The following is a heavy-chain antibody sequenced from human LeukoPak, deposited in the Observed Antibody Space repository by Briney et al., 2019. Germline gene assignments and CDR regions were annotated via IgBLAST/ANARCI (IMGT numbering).Heavy chain of an antibody. Sequence: SETLSLTCTVSGGSISSSSYYWGWIRQPPGKGLEWIGSIYYSGSTYYNPSLKSRVSISVDTFKNQFSLKLSSVTAADTAVYYCARLTVKWGSNFDYWGQGTLVTVSS. D-gene: IGHD7-27*01. CDR3: ARLTVKWGSNFDY. J-gene: IGHJ4*02. CDR2: IYYSGST. V-gene: IGHV4-39*01. CDR1: GGSISSSSYY.